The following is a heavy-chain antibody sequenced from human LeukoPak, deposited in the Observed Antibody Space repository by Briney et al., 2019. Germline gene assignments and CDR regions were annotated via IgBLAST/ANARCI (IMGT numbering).Heavy chain of an antibody. D-gene: IGHD3-3*01. Sequence: GGSLRLSCAASGFTFSSYAMSWVRQAPGKGLEWASAISGSGGSTYYADSVKGRFTISRDNSKNTLYLQMNSLRAEDTAVYYCAKDLFFGVVIMAPDAFDIWGQGTMVTVSS. CDR2: ISGSGGST. J-gene: IGHJ3*02. CDR1: GFTFSSYA. V-gene: IGHV3-23*01. CDR3: AKDLFFGVVIMAPDAFDI.